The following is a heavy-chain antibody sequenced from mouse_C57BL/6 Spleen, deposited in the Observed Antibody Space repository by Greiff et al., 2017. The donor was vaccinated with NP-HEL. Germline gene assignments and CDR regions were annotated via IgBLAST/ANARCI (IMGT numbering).Heavy chain of an antibody. CDR2: IDPETGGT. V-gene: IGHV1-15*01. CDR1: GYTFTDYE. J-gene: IGHJ3*01. Sequence: VKLVESGAELVRPGASVTLSCKASGYTFTDYEMHWVKQTPVHGLEWIGAIDPETGGTAYNQKFKGKAILTADKSSSTAYMELRSLTSEDSAVYYCTSALFAYWGQGTLVTVSA. CDR3: TSALFAY.